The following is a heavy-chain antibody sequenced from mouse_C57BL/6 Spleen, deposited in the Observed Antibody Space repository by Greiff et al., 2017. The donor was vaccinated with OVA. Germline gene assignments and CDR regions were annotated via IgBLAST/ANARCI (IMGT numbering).Heavy chain of an antibody. J-gene: IGHJ3*01. Sequence: EVQVVESGGGLVKPGGSLKLSCAASGFTFSSYAMSWVRQTPEKRLEWVATISDGGSYTYYPDNVKGRFTISRDNAKNNLYLQMSHLKSEDTAMYYCARVSSSWFAYWGQGTLVTVSA. CDR2: ISDGGSYT. D-gene: IGHD1-1*01. CDR3: ARVSSSWFAY. CDR1: GFTFSSYA. V-gene: IGHV5-4*01.